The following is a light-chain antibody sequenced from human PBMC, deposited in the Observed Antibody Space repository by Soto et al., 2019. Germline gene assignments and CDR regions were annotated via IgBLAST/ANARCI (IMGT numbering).Light chain of an antibody. J-gene: IGKJ3*01. CDR3: QQYHSAPFT. Sequence: EIVFTQSPGTLSLSPGERATLSCRASHSVYSIHLAWYRQKPGQVPGLLIYDASSRATGIPDRFSGSGSGTDFTLTISRLEPEDVAVYYCQQYHSAPFTLGPGTKVDIK. CDR2: DAS. CDR1: HSVYSIH. V-gene: IGKV3-20*01.